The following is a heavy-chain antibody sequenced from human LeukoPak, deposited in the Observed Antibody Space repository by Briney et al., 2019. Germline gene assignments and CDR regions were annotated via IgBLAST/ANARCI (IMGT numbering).Heavy chain of an antibody. CDR2: IYYSGST. J-gene: IGHJ4*02. CDR3: AREGTTVTHFDY. CDR1: GGSISSSSYY. Sequence: PSETLSLTCTVSGGSISSSSYYWGWLRQPPGKGLEWIGSIYYSGSTYYNPSLKSRVTISMDTSKNQFSLKLSSVTAADTAIYYCAREGTTVTHFDYWGQGTLVTVSS. V-gene: IGHV4-39*07. D-gene: IGHD4-11*01.